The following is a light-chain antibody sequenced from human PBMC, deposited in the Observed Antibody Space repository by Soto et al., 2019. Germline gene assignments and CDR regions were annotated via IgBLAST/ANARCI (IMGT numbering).Light chain of an antibody. V-gene: IGKV3-20*01. Sequence: EIVLTQSPATLSLSPGERATLSCRASESVSSDLAWYQQKPGQAPRLLMYEVSTRAAGIPDRFSGSGSGTDFTLTISRLEPEDFAVYYCQQYGSPRTFGQGTKVDIK. CDR1: ESVSSD. CDR3: QQYGSPRT. J-gene: IGKJ1*01. CDR2: EVS.